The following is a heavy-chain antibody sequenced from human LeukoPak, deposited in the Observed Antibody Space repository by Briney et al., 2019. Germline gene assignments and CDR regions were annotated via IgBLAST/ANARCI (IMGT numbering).Heavy chain of an antibody. CDR2: INSDGSGT. Sequence: PGGSLRLSCAASGFTFSSYWMHWVRQAPGKGLVWVSRINSDGSGTSYADSVKGRFTISRDNAKNTLHLQMNSLRAEDTAVYHCARGAASNWFDPWGQGTLVTVSS. CDR1: GFTFSSYW. D-gene: IGHD5-18*01. CDR3: ARGAASNWFDP. J-gene: IGHJ5*02. V-gene: IGHV3-74*01.